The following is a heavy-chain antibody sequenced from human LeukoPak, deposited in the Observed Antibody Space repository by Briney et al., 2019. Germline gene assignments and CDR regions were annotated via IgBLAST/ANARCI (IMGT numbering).Heavy chain of an antibody. CDR3: ARGQLGYYYDSSGSQYYYYYYGMDV. CDR2: IYYSGST. D-gene: IGHD3-22*01. Sequence: SETLSLTCTVSGGSISSGGYYWSWIRQHPGKGLEWIGYIYYSGSTYYNPSLKSRVTISVDTSKNQFSLKLSSVTAADTAVYYCARGQLGYYYDSSGSQYYYYYYGMDVWGQGTTVTVSS. V-gene: IGHV4-31*03. CDR1: GGSISSGGYY. J-gene: IGHJ6*02.